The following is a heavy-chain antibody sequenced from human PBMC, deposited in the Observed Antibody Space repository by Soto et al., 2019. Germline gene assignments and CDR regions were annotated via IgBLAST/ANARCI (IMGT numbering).Heavy chain of an antibody. CDR3: ARRARPDFYYMDV. J-gene: IGHJ6*03. CDR2: ISSNGVGT. Sequence: XSLRLSCAASGFTLSGYALDWFRQAPVNGLEYVSGISSNGVGTYYANSVQGGFTISRDNSKNTVYLQMGSLRPEDMAVYYCARRARPDFYYMDVWGKGTTVTVSS. V-gene: IGHV3-64*01. CDR1: GFTLSGYA. D-gene: IGHD6-6*01.